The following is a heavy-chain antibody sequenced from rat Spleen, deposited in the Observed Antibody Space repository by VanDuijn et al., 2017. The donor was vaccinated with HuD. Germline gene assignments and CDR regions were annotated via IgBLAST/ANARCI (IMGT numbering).Heavy chain of an antibody. CDR2: ISTGGGNT. D-gene: IGHD1-12*02. V-gene: IGHV5S14*01. CDR3: ARRGYYDGSYPYYFDY. CDR1: GFTFSNYG. J-gene: IGHJ2*01. Sequence: EVQLVESGGDLVQPGRSLKLSCAASGFTFSNYGMAWVRQTPTKGLEWVASISTGGGNTYYRDSVKGRFTISRDNAKNTQYLQMDSLRSEDTATYYCARRGYYDGSYPYYFDYWGQGVMVTVSS.